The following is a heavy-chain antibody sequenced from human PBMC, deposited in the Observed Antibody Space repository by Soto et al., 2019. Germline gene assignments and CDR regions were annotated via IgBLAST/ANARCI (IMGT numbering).Heavy chain of an antibody. V-gene: IGHV4-30-4*01. Sequence: SETLSLTCTVSGGSISSADYYWSWIRQPPGKGLEWIGYIYYSGSTYYNPSLKSRVTISVDTSRNQFSLKLSSVTAADTAAYYCARASKVVTDVWGQGTTVTVSS. CDR1: GGSISSADYY. D-gene: IGHD5-18*01. CDR3: ARASKVVTDV. J-gene: IGHJ6*02. CDR2: IYYSGST.